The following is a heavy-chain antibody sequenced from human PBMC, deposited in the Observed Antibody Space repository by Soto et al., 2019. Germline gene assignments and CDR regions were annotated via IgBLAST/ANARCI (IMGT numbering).Heavy chain of an antibody. Sequence: EVQLVESGGGLVQPGGSLRLSCAASGFTFSNYWMHWVRQAPGEGLVWVSRVNGDGSSTSYADSVKGRFTVSRDSAKSTLYLQMHTLRADDTSVYYCARDSSGSCDYWGPGTLVTVPS. CDR3: ARDSSGSCDY. CDR1: GFTFSNYW. CDR2: VNGDGSST. V-gene: IGHV3-74*01. J-gene: IGHJ4*02.